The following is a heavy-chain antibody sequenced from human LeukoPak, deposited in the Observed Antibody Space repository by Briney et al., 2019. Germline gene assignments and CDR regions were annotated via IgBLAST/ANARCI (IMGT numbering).Heavy chain of an antibody. CDR3: ARGPYYGSGSYYWFDP. CDR1: GYTFTSYG. CDR2: INPSGGST. D-gene: IGHD3-10*01. J-gene: IGHJ5*02. V-gene: IGHV1-46*01. Sequence: GASVKVSCKASGYTFTSYGISWVRQAPGQGLEWMGIINPSGGSTSYAQKFQGRVTMTRDTSTSTVYMELSSLRSEDTAVYYCARGPYYGSGSYYWFDPWGQGTLVTVSS.